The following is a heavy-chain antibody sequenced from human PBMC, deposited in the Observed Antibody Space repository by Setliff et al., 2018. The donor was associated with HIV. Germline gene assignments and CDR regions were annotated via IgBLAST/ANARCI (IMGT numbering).Heavy chain of an antibody. Sequence: KASETLSLTCSVSGGSFSGYYWGWIRQPPVKGLEWIGYIYIYNSGSTNYNPTLTSRVTISADTSRNQFSLKLTSVTAADTAIYYCARGVNFDYWGQGTQVTVSS. V-gene: IGHV4-59*01. J-gene: IGHJ4*02. CDR2: IYIYNSGST. CDR3: ARGVNFDY. CDR1: GGSFSGYY. D-gene: IGHD3-3*01.